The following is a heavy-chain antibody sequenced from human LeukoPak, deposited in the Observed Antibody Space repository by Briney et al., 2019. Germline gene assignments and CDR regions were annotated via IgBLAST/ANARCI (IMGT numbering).Heavy chain of an antibody. D-gene: IGHD1-26*01. CDR1: GFTFSSSA. V-gene: IGHV3-23*01. CDR2: ISGSGGNT. CDR3: AKAGSIRFDY. Sequence: GGSLRLSCAASGFTFSSSAMSWVRQAPGKGLEWVSGISGSGGNTYYADSVKGRFTISRDNSKNSLYLQMNSLRAEDTAIYYCAKAGSIRFDYWGQGTLVTVS. J-gene: IGHJ4*02.